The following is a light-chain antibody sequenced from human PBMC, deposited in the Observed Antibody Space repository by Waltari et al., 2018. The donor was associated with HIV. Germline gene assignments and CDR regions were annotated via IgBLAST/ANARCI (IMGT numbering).Light chain of an antibody. CDR2: DVY. CDR3: SSYAGSTNRVV. Sequence: PLAQPPSPSGFPGQPATSSSPEPRGAFGSYDIVSWYQQHPGKAPKLLIYDVYKRPSGIPDRFSGSKSGNTASLTVSGLQAEDEANYYCSSYAGSTNRVVFGGGTFLTVL. CDR1: RGAFGSYDI. V-gene: IGLV2-8*01. J-gene: IGLJ2*01.